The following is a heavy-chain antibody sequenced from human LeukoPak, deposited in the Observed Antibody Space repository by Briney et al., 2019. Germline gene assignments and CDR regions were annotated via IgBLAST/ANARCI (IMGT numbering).Heavy chain of an antibody. CDR2: IKQDGSEK. CDR1: GFTFSSYW. CDR3: ARAPYCIGGSCRFDY. J-gene: IGHJ4*02. D-gene: IGHD2-15*01. Sequence: PGGSLRLSCAASGFTFSSYWMSWVRQAPGKGLEWVANIKQDGSEKYYVDSMKGRFTISRDNAKNSLYLQMNSLRAEDTAVYYCARAPYCIGGSCRFDYWGQGTLVTVSS. V-gene: IGHV3-7*03.